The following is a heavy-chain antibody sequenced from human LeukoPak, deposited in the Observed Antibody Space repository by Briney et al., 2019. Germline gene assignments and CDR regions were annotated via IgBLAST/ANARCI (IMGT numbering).Heavy chain of an antibody. D-gene: IGHD5-18*01. CDR2: ISWNSGSI. CDR3: AKDSSYGSQTFDY. V-gene: IGHV3-9*02. CDR1: GFTSSTAW. Sequence: GGSLRLSCAVSGFTSSTAWLTWVRQAPGKGLEWVSGISWNSGSIGYADSVKGRFTISRDNAKNSLYLQMNSLRAEDTALYYCAKDSSYGSQTFDYWGQGTLVTVSS. J-gene: IGHJ4*02.